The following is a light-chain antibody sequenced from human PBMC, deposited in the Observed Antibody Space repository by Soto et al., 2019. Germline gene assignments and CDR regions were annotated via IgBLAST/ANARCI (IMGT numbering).Light chain of an antibody. CDR3: QQSYSTPHT. V-gene: IGKV1-39*01. CDR1: QSISSY. Sequence: DIQMTQSPSSLSASVGDRVTITCRASQSISSYLNWYQQKPGKAPKLLIYAASSLQSGVPSRFSGSGSVTDFTHTISSLQPEDFATYYCQQSYSTPHTFGQGTKVDI. J-gene: IGKJ1*01. CDR2: AAS.